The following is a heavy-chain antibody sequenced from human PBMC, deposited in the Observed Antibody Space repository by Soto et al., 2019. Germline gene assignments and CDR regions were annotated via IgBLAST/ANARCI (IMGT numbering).Heavy chain of an antibody. CDR3: AKDRDSSGWFSGYYYGVDV. J-gene: IGHJ6*02. CDR2: ISYDGSNK. Sequence: QVQLVESGGGVVQPGRSLRLSCAASGFTFSSYGMHWVRQAPGKGLEWVALISYDGSNKYYADSVKGLFTISRDNSKNPLSLQVSSLRPEDTAVYYCAKDRDSSGWFSGYYYGVDVWGQGTTVTVSS. CDR1: GFTFSSYG. V-gene: IGHV3-30*18. D-gene: IGHD6-19*01.